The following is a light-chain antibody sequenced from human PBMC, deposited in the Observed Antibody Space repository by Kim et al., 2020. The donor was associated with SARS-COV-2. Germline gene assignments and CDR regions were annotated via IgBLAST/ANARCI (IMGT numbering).Light chain of an antibody. J-gene: IGLJ2*01. Sequence: QSVLTQPASVSGSPGQSITISCTGTSSDVGSYNLVSWYQQLPGKAPKLMIYEVSKRPSGVSNRFSGSKSGNTASLTISGLQAEDEADYYCCSYVVFG. V-gene: IGLV2-23*02. CDR2: EVS. CDR3: CSYVV. CDR1: SSDVGSYNL.